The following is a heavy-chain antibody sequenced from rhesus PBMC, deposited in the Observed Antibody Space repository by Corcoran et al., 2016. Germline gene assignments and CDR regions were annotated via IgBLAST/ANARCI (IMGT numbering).Heavy chain of an antibody. CDR1: GGSISSSNW. Sequence: QVQLQESGPAVVKPSETLSLTCAVSGGSISSSNWWSWIRQSPGKGLEWIGGIYGSGGSTEYNPSLNSRVTISKDTSKNQLALKLSSVTTADTAVYYCARTLYSNYLDYWGQGVLVTVSS. CDR3: ARTLYSNYLDY. V-gene: IGHV4-93*01. J-gene: IGHJ4*01. D-gene: IGHD4-23*01. CDR2: IYGSGGST.